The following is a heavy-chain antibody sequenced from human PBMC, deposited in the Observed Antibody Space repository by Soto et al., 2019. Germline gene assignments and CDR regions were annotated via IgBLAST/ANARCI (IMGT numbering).Heavy chain of an antibody. CDR1: GFTFSKYG. Sequence: QPGGSLRLSCAASGFTFSKYGMHWVRQAPGKGLEWVALIWNDGIRKVYVDSVKGRFTISRDNSKNTLDLQMNNLRDEDTAVYYCARDDDNDANALDYWGPGTLVTVPQ. CDR3: ARDDDNDANALDY. CDR2: IWNDGIRK. V-gene: IGHV3-33*01. J-gene: IGHJ4*02.